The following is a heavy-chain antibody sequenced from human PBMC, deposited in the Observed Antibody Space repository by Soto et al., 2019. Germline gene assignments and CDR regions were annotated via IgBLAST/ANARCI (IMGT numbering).Heavy chain of an antibody. J-gene: IGHJ1*01. Sequence: SETLSLTCTVSGGSISRGGYSWSWIRQPPGKGLEWIGEINHSGSTNYNPSLKSRVTISVDTSKNQFSLKLSSVTAADTAVYYCARASNKRGNSYGHDYWGQGTPVTVSA. V-gene: IGHV4-30-2*01. D-gene: IGHD5-18*01. CDR2: INHSGST. CDR1: GGSISRGGYS. CDR3: ARASNKRGNSYGHDY.